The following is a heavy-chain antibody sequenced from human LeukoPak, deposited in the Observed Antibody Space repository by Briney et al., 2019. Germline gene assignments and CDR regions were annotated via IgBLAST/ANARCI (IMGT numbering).Heavy chain of an antibody. Sequence: GGSLRLSCAASGFTFSSYAMSWVRQAPGKGLEWVSAISGSGGSTYYADSVKGRFTISRDNSKNTLYLQMNSLRAEDTAVYYCAKLSGSYPASYNWFDPWGQGTLVTVPS. CDR2: ISGSGGST. CDR3: AKLSGSYPASYNWFDP. V-gene: IGHV3-23*01. J-gene: IGHJ5*02. CDR1: GFTFSSYA. D-gene: IGHD1-26*01.